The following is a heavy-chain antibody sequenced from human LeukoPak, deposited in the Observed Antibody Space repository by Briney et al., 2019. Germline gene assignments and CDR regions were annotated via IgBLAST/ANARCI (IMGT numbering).Heavy chain of an antibody. CDR3: ARGHGTSWFPFDS. Sequence: PGGSLRLSCTGSGFSFSSYQMNWVRQAPGKGLEGVSHISDDDTTIYYADSVKGRFTISRDDAKSSLYLEMKSLRAEDTAIYYCARGHGTSWFPFDSWGQGTLVTVSS. CDR2: ISDDDTTI. J-gene: IGHJ4*02. V-gene: IGHV3-48*03. CDR1: GFSFSSYQ. D-gene: IGHD6-13*01.